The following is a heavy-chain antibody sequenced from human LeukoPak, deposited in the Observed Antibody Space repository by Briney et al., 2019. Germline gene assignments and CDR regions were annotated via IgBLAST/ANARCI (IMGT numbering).Heavy chain of an antibody. CDR3: ARCATPRIACFDF. D-gene: IGHD2-15*01. CDR1: GYTFTNYD. CDR2: MNPNSGNT. J-gene: IGHJ4*02. V-gene: IGHV1-8*02. Sequence: ASVKVSCKPSGYTFTNYDINWVRQATGQGLEWMGWMNPNSGNTGYAQKFQGRVNINRNTSISTAYMELSSLRSEDTAVYYCARCATPRIACFDFWGQGTLVTVSS.